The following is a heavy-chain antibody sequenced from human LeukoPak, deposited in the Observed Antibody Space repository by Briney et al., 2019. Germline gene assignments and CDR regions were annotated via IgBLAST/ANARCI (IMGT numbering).Heavy chain of an antibody. CDR1: GYTLTELS. CDR3: ATEMVLRDPSHLFDY. D-gene: IGHD3-10*01. V-gene: IGHV1-24*01. Sequence: ASVKVSCKVSGYTLTELSMHWVRQAPGKGLEWMGGFDPEDGEIIYAQKFQGRVTMTEDTSTDTAYMELSSLRSEDTAVYYCATEMVLRDPSHLFDYWGQGTLVTVSS. J-gene: IGHJ4*02. CDR2: FDPEDGEI.